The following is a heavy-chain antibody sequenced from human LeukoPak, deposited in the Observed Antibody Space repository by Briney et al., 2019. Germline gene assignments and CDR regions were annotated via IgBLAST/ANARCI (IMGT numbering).Heavy chain of an antibody. J-gene: IGHJ5*02. V-gene: IGHV1-69*05. CDR3: ASPSSGYDYWFDP. Sequence: GASVKVSCKASGGTFSSYAISWVRQAPGQGLEWMGRITPIFGTANYAQKFQGRVTITTDESTSTAYMELSSLRSEDTAVYYCASPSSGYDYWFDPWGQGTLVTVSS. CDR1: GGTFSSYA. D-gene: IGHD5-12*01. CDR2: ITPIFGTA.